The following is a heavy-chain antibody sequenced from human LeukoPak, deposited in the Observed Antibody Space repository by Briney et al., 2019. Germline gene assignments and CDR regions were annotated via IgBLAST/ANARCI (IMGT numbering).Heavy chain of an antibody. CDR2: IYYSGST. D-gene: IGHD6-19*01. J-gene: IGHJ4*02. V-gene: IGHV4-59*08. CDR3: ARTSPYSSGWYGQYY. CDR1: GGSISSYY. Sequence: SETLSLTCTVSGGSISSYYWSWIRQPPGKGLEWIWYIYYSGSTNYNPSLKTRVTISVDTSKNQFSLKLTSVTAADTAVYYCARTSPYSSGWYGQYYWGQGTLVTVSS.